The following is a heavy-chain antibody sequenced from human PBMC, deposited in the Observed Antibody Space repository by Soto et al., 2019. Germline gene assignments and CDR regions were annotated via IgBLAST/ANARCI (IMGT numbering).Heavy chain of an antibody. J-gene: IGHJ5*02. D-gene: IGHD2-2*01. CDR2: IKSKTDGGTT. CDR1: GFTFSNAW. Sequence: GGSLRLSCAASGFTFSNAWMSWVRQAPGKGLEWVGRIKSKTDGGTTDYAAPVKGRFTISRDDSKNTLYLQMNSLKTEDTAVYYCTTDLTWPTVVPAAIRENWFDPWGQGTLVTVSS. V-gene: IGHV3-15*01. CDR3: TTDLTWPTVVPAAIRENWFDP.